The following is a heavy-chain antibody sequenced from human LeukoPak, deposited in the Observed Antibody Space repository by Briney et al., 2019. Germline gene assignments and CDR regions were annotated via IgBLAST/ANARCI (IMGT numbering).Heavy chain of an antibody. CDR3: ARSDGYRLATGPFDY. V-gene: IGHV4-61*02. J-gene: IGHJ4*02. CDR2: IYTSGST. Sequence: SETLSLTCTVSGGSISSGSYYWSWIRQPAGKGLEWIGRIYTSGSTNYNPSLKSRVTISVDTSKNQFSLKLSSVTAADTAVYYCARSDGYRLATGPFDYWGQGTLVTVSS. D-gene: IGHD5-24*01. CDR1: GGSISSGSYY.